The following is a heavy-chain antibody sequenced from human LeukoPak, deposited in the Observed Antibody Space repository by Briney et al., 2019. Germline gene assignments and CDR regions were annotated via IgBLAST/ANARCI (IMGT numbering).Heavy chain of an antibody. Sequence: GGSLRLSCAASGFTFSSYGMHWVRQAPGKGLEWVAVISYDGSNKYYADSVKGRFTISRDNSKNTLYLQMNSLRAEDTAVYYCAKDTVEGYYFDYWGQGTLVTVSS. V-gene: IGHV3-30*18. J-gene: IGHJ4*02. CDR2: ISYDGSNK. CDR1: GFTFSSYG. D-gene: IGHD4-11*01. CDR3: AKDTVEGYYFDY.